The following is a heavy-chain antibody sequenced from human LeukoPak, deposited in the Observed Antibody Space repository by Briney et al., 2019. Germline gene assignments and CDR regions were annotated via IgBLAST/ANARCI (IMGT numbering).Heavy chain of an antibody. J-gene: IGHJ3*02. CDR2: IFPGDSDT. V-gene: IGHV5-51*01. D-gene: IGHD2-21*02. Sequence: GESLRISCKGSGYSFTSYWISWVRQMPGKGLEWMGLIFPGDSDTRYSPSFQGQVTFSADKSITTAYLQWSSLKASDTAMYYCARWVTADRGKKDAFDIWGQGTMVTVSS. CDR3: ARWVTADRGKKDAFDI. CDR1: GYSFTSYW.